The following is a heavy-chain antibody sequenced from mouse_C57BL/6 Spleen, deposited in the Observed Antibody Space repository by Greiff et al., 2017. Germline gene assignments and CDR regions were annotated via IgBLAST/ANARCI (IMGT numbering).Heavy chain of an antibody. CDR2: ICSGGST. V-gene: IGHV2-2*01. CDR3: ARMGDGFDY. D-gene: IGHD2-3*01. CDR1: GFSLTSYG. Sequence: VQLQQSGPGLVKPSQCLSISCTASGFSLTSYGVHWVRQSPGKGLEWLGVICSGGSTDYNEAFISRLSISKDNPKSQVFFKMISLQADDTAIYYCARMGDGFDYWGQGTTLTVSS. J-gene: IGHJ2*01.